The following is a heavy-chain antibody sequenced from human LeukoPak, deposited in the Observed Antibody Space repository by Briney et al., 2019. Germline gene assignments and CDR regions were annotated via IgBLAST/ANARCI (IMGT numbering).Heavy chain of an antibody. CDR1: GYSFTSYW. J-gene: IGHJ5*02. CDR3: ARQGGNVCSGGSCYSVNWFDP. D-gene: IGHD2-15*01. Sequence: RGESLKISCKGSGYSFTSYWISWVRQMPGKGLEWMGRIDPSDSYTNYSPSFQGHVTISADKSISTAYLQWSSLKASDTATYYCARQGGNVCSGGSCYSVNWFDPWGQGTLVTVSS. CDR2: IDPSDSYT. V-gene: IGHV5-10-1*01.